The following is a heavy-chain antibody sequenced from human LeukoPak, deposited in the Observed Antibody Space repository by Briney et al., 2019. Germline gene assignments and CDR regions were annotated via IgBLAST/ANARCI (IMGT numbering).Heavy chain of an antibody. V-gene: IGHV5-51*01. CDR3: ARGAYGSGSSYNYYGMDV. Sequence: GESLETSCKGSGSSFSNRWIGWGRPMPGKGLERMGIIYPDDSDTIYSPSFEGQVTISADKSISTAYLQWSSLKASDTAMYYCARGAYGSGSSYNYYGMDVWVQGTTVTVSS. J-gene: IGHJ6*02. CDR1: GSSFSNRW. CDR2: IYPDDSDT. D-gene: IGHD3-10*01.